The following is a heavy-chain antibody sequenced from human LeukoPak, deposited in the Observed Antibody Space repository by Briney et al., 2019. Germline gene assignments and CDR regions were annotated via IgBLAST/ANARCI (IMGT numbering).Heavy chain of an antibody. J-gene: IGHJ4*02. Sequence: PGGSLRLFCADSGFIFSSYAMSWVRRAPGKGLEWVSTISGSGDSTDYADSVEGRFTISRDNSKNTLYLQMSSLRAEDTALYYCAKGRHFDYWGQGTLVSVSS. CDR1: GFIFSSYA. V-gene: IGHV3-23*01. CDR3: AKGRHFDY. CDR2: ISGSGDST.